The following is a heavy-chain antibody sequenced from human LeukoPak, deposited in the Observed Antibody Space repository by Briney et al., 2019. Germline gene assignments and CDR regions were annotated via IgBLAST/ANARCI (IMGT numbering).Heavy chain of an antibody. J-gene: IGHJ4*02. V-gene: IGHV4-59*01. CDR1: GGSIISYY. CDR3: ARGNKYPVVFDY. Sequence: SETLSLTCTVSGGSIISYYWSWIRQPAGKGLEWIGYIYNSGTTSYNPSLKGQVTISVDTSKNQFSLKLYSVTAADTAVYYCARGNKYPVVFDYWGQGTLVTVSS. D-gene: IGHD1/OR15-1a*01. CDR2: IYNSGTT.